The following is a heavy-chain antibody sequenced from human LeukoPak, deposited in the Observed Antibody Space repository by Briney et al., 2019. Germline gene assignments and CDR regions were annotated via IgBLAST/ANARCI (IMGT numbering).Heavy chain of an antibody. CDR2: ILYDGSDK. CDR1: GFTFPSST. D-gene: IGHD6-13*01. Sequence: GGSLRLSCAASGFTFPSSTLHWVRQTPGKGLVWVATILYDGSDKYYADSVKGRFTISRDNSKNTLYLQMNSLRAEDTAVYYCAKVPQYSSSGGRNAFDIWGQGTMVTVSS. CDR3: AKVPQYSSSGGRNAFDI. J-gene: IGHJ3*02. V-gene: IGHV3-30*04.